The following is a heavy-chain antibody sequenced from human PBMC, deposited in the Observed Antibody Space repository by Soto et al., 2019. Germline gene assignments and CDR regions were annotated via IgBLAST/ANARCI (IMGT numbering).Heavy chain of an antibody. CDR1: GGSISSGGYY. D-gene: IGHD4-17*01. CDR3: ARDDYGGNFDY. CDR2: IYYSGST. Sequence: SETLSLTCTVSGGSISSGGYYWSWIRQHPGKGLEWIGYIYYSGSTYYNPSLKSRVTISVDTSKNQFSLKLSSVTAADTAVYYCARDDYGGNFDYWGQGTLGTVSS. V-gene: IGHV4-31*03. J-gene: IGHJ4*02.